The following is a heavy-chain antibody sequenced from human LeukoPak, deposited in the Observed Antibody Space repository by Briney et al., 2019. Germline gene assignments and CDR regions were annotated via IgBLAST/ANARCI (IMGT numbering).Heavy chain of an antibody. D-gene: IGHD4-11*01. CDR2: ISAYNGNT. V-gene: IGHV1-18*01. Sequence: ASVTVSCKASGYTFTSYGISWVRQAPGQGLEWMGWISAYNGNTNYAQTLQGRVTMTTDTSTSTAYMELSSLRSEDTAVYYCALTLMTTVTDGLTYNWFDPWGQGTLVTVSS. J-gene: IGHJ5*02. CDR1: GYTFTSYG. CDR3: ALTLMTTVTDGLTYNWFDP.